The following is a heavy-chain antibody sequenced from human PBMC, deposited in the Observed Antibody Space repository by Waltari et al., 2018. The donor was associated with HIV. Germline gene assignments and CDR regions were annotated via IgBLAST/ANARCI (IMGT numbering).Heavy chain of an antibody. CDR1: GYSFTNYW. V-gene: IGHV5-51*03. CDR2: SYPGDSDI. Sequence: VQLVQSGTEVKKSGESLRISCKGSGYSFTNYWVAWVRQMPGKGLWWMWISYPGDSDIGYSPAVEGQVTISVEKSISVAYLQWNSLKASDNAMYYFARRRGHGMDVWGQGTTV. CDR3: ARRRGHGMDV. J-gene: IGHJ6*02.